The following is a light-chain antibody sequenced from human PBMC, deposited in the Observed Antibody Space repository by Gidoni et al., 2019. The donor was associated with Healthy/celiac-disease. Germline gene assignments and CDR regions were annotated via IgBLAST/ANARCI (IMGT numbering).Light chain of an antibody. CDR3: QQSYSTPRT. Sequence: DIQMTQSPSSLSASVGDRVTITCRASQRISSYLNWYQQKPGKAPKLLNYAASSLQSGVPSRFSSSGSGTDFTLTISSLQPEDFATYYCQQSYSTPRTFGQXTKVEIK. J-gene: IGKJ1*01. V-gene: IGKV1-39*01. CDR1: QRISSY. CDR2: AAS.